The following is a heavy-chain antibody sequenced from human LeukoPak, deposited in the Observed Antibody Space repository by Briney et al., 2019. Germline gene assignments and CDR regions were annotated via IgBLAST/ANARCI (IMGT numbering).Heavy chain of an antibody. V-gene: IGHV4-39*01. D-gene: IGHD4-17*01. Sequence: SETLSLTCTVSGGSLSSSSYYWGWIRQPPGKGLEWIGSIYYSGSTYYNPSLKSRVTISVDTSKNQFSLKLSSVTAADTAVYYCARLPIGDYYFDYWGQGTLVTVSS. CDR2: IYYSGST. J-gene: IGHJ4*02. CDR3: ARLPIGDYYFDY. CDR1: GGSLSSSSYY.